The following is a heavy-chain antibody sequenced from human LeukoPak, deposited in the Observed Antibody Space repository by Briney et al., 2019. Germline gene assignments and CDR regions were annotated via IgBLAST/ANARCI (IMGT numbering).Heavy chain of an antibody. CDR2: FDPEDGET. J-gene: IGHJ3*02. CDR1: GYTLTELS. Sequence: ASVKVSCKVSGYTLTELSMHWVRQAPGKGLEWMGGFDPEDGETFYAQKFQGRVTMTRDMSTSTVYMELSNLRSEDTAVYYCALLVVIGYHDAFDIWGQGTMVTVSS. CDR3: ALLVVIGYHDAFDI. D-gene: IGHD3-22*01. V-gene: IGHV1-24*01.